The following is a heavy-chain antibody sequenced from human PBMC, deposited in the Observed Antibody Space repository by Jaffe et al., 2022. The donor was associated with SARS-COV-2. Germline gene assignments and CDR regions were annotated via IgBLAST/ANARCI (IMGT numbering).Heavy chain of an antibody. J-gene: IGHJ4*02. V-gene: IGHV3-53*04. Sequence: EVQLVESGGGLVQPGGSLRLSCAASGFTVSSNYMSWVRQAPGKGLEWVSVIYSGGSTYYADSVKGRFTISRHNSKNTLYLQMNSLRAEDTAVYYCARVGRLAAVTLPHKLEDDYWGQGTLVTVSS. CDR1: GFTVSSNY. CDR2: IYSGGST. CDR3: ARVGRLAAVTLPHKLEDDY. D-gene: IGHD6-13*01.